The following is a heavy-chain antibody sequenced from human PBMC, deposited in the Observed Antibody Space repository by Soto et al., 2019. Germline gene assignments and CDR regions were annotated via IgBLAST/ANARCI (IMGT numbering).Heavy chain of an antibody. Sequence: SETLSLTCTVSGGSISSGDYYWSWIRQPPGKVLEWIVYIYYSGSTYYNPSLKSRVTISLDTSNNQFSLKLSSVTAADTAVYYCARYMVRGVITNRHKWFDPWGQGTLVTVSS. D-gene: IGHD3-10*01. V-gene: IGHV4-30-4*01. CDR3: ARYMVRGVITNRHKWFDP. CDR1: GGSISSGDYY. CDR2: IYYSGST. J-gene: IGHJ5*02.